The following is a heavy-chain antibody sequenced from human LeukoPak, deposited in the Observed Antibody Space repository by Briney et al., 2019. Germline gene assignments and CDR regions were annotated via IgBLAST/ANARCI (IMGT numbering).Heavy chain of an antibody. D-gene: IGHD4-17*01. Sequence: SETLSLTCTVSGGSISSYYWICIRQPPGKGLEWIGYIYYSGSTNYNPSLKSRVTISVDTSKNQFSLKLSSVTDADMAVYYCARAPLDGEHLDYWGQGTLVTVSS. CDR2: IYYSGST. J-gene: IGHJ4*02. V-gene: IGHV4-59*01. CDR1: GGSISSYY. CDR3: ARAPLDGEHLDY.